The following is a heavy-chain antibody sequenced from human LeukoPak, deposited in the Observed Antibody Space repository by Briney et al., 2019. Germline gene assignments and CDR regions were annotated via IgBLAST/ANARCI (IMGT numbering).Heavy chain of an antibody. J-gene: IGHJ5*02. V-gene: IGHV3-30*02. CDR2: IQYDGSKK. CDR3: AKDRQWLVRGWFDP. Sequence: GGSLRLSCVASGFTFSSNGMHWVRQAPGKGLEWVTFIQYDGSKKYYADSVKGRFTISRDNSKNTLYLQMNSLRAEDTAVYYCAKDRQWLVRGWFDPWGQGTLVTVSS. CDR1: GFTFSSNG. D-gene: IGHD6-19*01.